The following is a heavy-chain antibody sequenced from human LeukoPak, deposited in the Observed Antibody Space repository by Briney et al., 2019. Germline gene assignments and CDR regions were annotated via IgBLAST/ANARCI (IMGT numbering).Heavy chain of an antibody. D-gene: IGHD1-7*01. CDR3: ARDRELYFYYYYMDV. CDR2: IYTSGST. J-gene: IGHJ6*03. V-gene: IGHV4-4*07. Sequence: SETLSLTCTVSGGSISSYYWSWIRQPAGKGLEWIGRIYTSGSTNYNPSLKSRVTISVDTSKNQFSLQLNSVTPEDTAVYYCARDRELYFYYYYMDVWGKGTTVTVSS. CDR1: GGSISSYY.